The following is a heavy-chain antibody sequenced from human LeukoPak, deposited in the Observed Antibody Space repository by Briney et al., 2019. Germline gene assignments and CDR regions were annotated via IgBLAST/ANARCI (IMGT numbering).Heavy chain of an antibody. D-gene: IGHD3-22*01. CDR2: IWYDGSNK. Sequence: PGGSLRLSCAASGFTFSNYGVHWVRQAPGKGLEWVALIWYDGSNKYYADSVKGRFTISRDNSKNTLYLQMNSLRAEDTAVYYCAKDLGYYYDSSGYYFDYWGQGTLVTVSS. CDR1: GFTFSNYG. CDR3: AKDLGYYYDSSGYYFDY. V-gene: IGHV3-30*02. J-gene: IGHJ4*02.